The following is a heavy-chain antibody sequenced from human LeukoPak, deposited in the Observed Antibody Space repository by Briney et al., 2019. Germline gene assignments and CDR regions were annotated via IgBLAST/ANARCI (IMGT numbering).Heavy chain of an antibody. CDR2: MNPNSGNT. CDR1: GYTFVSYD. Sequence: ASVKVSCKASGYTFVSYDINWVRQATGQGLERMGWMNPNSGNTGYAQKFQGRVTISRNTSISTAYMELSSLRSEDTAVYYCVRGSTVASPYLYYYYMDVWGKGTTVTVSS. J-gene: IGHJ6*03. CDR3: VRGSTVASPYLYYYYMDV. V-gene: IGHV1-8*03. D-gene: IGHD3-16*01.